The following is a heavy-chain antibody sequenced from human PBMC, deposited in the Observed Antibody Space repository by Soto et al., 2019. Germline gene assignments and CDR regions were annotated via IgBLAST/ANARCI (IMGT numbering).Heavy chain of an antibody. CDR1: GYGFSNYW. V-gene: IGHV5-51*01. CDR3: ARLFRNYYSGIDV. J-gene: IGHJ6*02. CDR2: IFPEDSDT. D-gene: IGHD3-10*01. Sequence: PGESLKISCEGSGYGFSNYWIAWVRPMPGKGLEWLGIIFPEDSDTRYTPSLQGQVTISADKSINTAYLQWSSLKASDTATYYCARLFRNYYSGIDVWGQGTTVTVSS.